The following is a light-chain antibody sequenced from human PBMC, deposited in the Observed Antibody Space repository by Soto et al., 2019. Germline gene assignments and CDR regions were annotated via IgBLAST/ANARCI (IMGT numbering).Light chain of an antibody. Sequence: DIQMTQSPSTLSGSVGDRVTITCRASQTISSWLAWYQQKPGKAPKLLIYKASTLKSGVPSRFSGSGSGTEFTRTISSLQPDDFATYYCQHYNSYSEAFGQGTKVYLK. CDR2: KAS. V-gene: IGKV1-5*03. CDR1: QTISSW. CDR3: QHYNSYSEA. J-gene: IGKJ1*01.